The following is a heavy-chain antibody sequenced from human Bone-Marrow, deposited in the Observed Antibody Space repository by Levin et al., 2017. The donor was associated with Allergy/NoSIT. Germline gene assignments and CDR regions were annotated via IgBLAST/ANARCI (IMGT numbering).Heavy chain of an antibody. CDR2: IYSSGST. J-gene: IGHJ4*02. Sequence: SQTLSLPCTVSGGSITNSYWNWIRQPAGGELEWIGRIYSSGSTGYNPSVSGRVTISIDTSKNQFSLTVRSMTAADTAIYYCARDPFRSSFDFWGQGVLVTVSS. CDR1: GGSITNSY. V-gene: IGHV4-4*07. CDR3: ARDPFRSSFDF. D-gene: IGHD1-1*01.